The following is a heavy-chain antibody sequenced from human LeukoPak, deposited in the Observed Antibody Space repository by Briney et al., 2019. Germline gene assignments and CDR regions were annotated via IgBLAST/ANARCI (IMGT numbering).Heavy chain of an antibody. Sequence: GGSLRLSCAASGFTFSSYSINWVRQAPGKGLEWVSSISYSSSYIYYADSVKGRFTISRDNAKNSLYLEMNSLRAEDTAVYYCARNNAGFDIWGQGTMATVSS. CDR1: GFTFSSYS. J-gene: IGHJ3*02. V-gene: IGHV3-21*06. CDR2: ISYSSSYI. CDR3: ARNNAGFDI. D-gene: IGHD1/OR15-1a*01.